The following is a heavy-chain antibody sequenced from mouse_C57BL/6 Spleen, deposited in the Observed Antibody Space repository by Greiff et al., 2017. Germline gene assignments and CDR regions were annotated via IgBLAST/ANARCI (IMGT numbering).Heavy chain of an antibody. CDR1: GYTFTDYN. D-gene: IGHD3-2*02. Sequence: EVKLVESGPALVKPGASVKIPCKASGYTFTDYNMDWVTQSHGKCLEWLGAINPNNGGTISNQKFTSKATLTVDKSSSTAYMELRSLTSEDTAVYDCAREGTAQATYAKDDWGQGASVTVSS. CDR3: AREGTAQATYAKDD. CDR2: INPNNGGT. V-gene: IGHV1-18*01. J-gene: IGHJ4*01.